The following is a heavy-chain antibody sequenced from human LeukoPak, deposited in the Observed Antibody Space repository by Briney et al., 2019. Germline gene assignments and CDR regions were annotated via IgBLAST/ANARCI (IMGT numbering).Heavy chain of an antibody. CDR2: INWNGGST. CDR3: ARGSTYYYDSSGYYFIDY. CDR1: GFTFDHYG. V-gene: IGHV3-20*04. D-gene: IGHD3-22*01. J-gene: IGHJ4*02. Sequence: GRSLRLSCAASGFTFDHYGMSWVRQAPGKGLEWVSGINWNGGSTGYADSVKGRFTISRDSAKNSLYLQMNSLRAEDTALYYCARGSTYYYDSSGYYFIDYWGQGTLVTVSS.